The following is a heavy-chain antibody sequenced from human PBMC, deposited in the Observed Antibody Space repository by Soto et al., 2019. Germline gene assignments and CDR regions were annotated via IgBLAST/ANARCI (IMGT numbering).Heavy chain of an antibody. Sequence: XGSLRLSCAASGFTFSSYGMHWVRQAPGKGLEWVAVISYDGSNKYYADSVKGRFTISRDNSKNTLYLQMNSLRAEDTAVYYCAKDLVGYSYGPTLFDCWGQGTLVTVSS. V-gene: IGHV3-30*18. D-gene: IGHD5-18*01. CDR3: AKDLVGYSYGPTLFDC. CDR1: GFTFSSYG. J-gene: IGHJ4*02. CDR2: ISYDGSNK.